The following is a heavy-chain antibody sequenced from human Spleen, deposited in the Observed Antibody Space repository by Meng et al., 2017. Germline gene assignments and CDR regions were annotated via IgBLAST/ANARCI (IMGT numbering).Heavy chain of an antibody. CDR2: MNYIGWT. Sequence: RLQQWGPRLVKPSETLSLTCVVSCGSFSDCYCCCSRHPPWKGLQWIGEMNYIGWTIYNPTLNSRLTISWDASKSQFSLKLSSVTAADTAVYYCARGGRGYSYGVPWYFDLWGRGTLVTVSS. CDR3: ARGGRGYSYGVPWYFDL. CDR1: CGSFSDCY. V-gene: IGHV4-34*01. J-gene: IGHJ2*01. D-gene: IGHD5-18*01.